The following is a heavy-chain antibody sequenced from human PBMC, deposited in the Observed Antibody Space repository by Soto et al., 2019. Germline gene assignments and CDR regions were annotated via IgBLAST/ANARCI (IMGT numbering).Heavy chain of an antibody. V-gene: IGHV3-33*01. Sequence: GGSLRLSCAASGFTFSSYGMHWVRQAPGKGLEWVAVIWYDGSNKYYADSVKGRFTISRDNSKNTLYLQMNSLRAEDTAVYYCARDRGYCSGGSCYSGYYGMDVWGQGTTVTISS. CDR3: ARDRGYCSGGSCYSGYYGMDV. CDR2: IWYDGSNK. CDR1: GFTFSSYG. J-gene: IGHJ6*02. D-gene: IGHD2-15*01.